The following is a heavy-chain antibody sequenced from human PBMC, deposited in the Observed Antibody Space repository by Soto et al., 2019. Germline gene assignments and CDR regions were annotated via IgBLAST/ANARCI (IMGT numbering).Heavy chain of an antibody. Sequence: GGSLRLSCAASGFTVSSNYMSWVRQAPGKGLEWVSVIYSGGSTYYADSVKGRFTISRDNSKNTLYLQMNSLRAEDTAVYYCARDPGIAAAGTYYYYGMDVWGQGTTVTVSS. CDR1: GFTVSSNY. J-gene: IGHJ6*02. CDR2: IYSGGST. CDR3: ARDPGIAAAGTYYYYGMDV. D-gene: IGHD6-13*01. V-gene: IGHV3-66*01.